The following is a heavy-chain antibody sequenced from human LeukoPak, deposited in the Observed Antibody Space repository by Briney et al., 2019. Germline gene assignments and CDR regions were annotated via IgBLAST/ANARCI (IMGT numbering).Heavy chain of an antibody. V-gene: IGHV3-9*01. CDR1: GFTFDDYV. Sequence: GGSLRLSCAASGFTFDDYVMHWVRQAPGKGLEWVSGISWNSGSIGYADSVKGRFTISRDNAKNSLYLQMNSLRDEDTALYYCANLGSAGCRRITSCSAYMDVWGKGTTVTVSS. CDR2: ISWNSGSI. CDR3: ANLGSAGCRRITSCSAYMDV. J-gene: IGHJ6*03. D-gene: IGHD2-2*01.